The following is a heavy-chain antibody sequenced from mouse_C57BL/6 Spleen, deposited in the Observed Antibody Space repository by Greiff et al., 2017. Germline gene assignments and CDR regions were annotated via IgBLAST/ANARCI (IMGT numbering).Heavy chain of an antibody. CDR2: IWTGGGT. V-gene: IGHV2-9-1*01. J-gene: IGHJ1*03. Sequence: VKLMESGPGLVAPSQSLSITCTVSGFSLTSYAISWVRQPPGKGLEWLGVIWTGGGTNYNSALKSRLSISKDNSKSQVFLKMNSLQTDDTARYYCARNRYDGRLWDFDVWGTGTTVTVSS. CDR3: ARNRYDGRLWDFDV. CDR1: GFSLTSYA. D-gene: IGHD2-3*01.